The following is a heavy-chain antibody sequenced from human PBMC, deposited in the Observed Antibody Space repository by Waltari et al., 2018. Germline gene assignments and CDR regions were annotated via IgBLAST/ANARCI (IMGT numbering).Heavy chain of an antibody. CDR3: ASYGSGSYYVV. J-gene: IGHJ4*02. V-gene: IGHV1-8*01. Sequence: QVQLVQSVAEVKKPGASVKVSCKASGYTFTSYDINWVRQANGKGLEWMGWMNPNRGNAGYAQKFQGRVTMTRNTSISTAYMELSSLRSEDTAVYYCASYGSGSYYVVWGQGTLVTVSS. D-gene: IGHD3-10*01. CDR2: MNPNRGNA. CDR1: GYTFTSYD.